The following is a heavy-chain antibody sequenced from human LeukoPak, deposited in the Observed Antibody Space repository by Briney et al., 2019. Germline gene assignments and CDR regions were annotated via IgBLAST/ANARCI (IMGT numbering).Heavy chain of an antibody. V-gene: IGHV4-59*01. Sequence: SETLSLTCTVSGGSISSYYWSWIRQPPGKGLEWIGYIYYSGSTNYNPSLKSRVTISVDTSKNQFSLKLSSVTAADTAVYYCARVPWSYYYYYMDVWGKGTTVTVSS. CDR1: GGSISSYY. CDR3: ARVPWSYYYYYMDV. CDR2: IYYSGST. J-gene: IGHJ6*03.